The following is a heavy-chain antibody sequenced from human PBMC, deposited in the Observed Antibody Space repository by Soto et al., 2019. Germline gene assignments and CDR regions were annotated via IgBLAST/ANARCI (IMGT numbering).Heavy chain of an antibody. D-gene: IGHD2-2*01. CDR1: GFTFSSYG. CDR3: ANPKHSIVLVPAAPQRRPYGMDV. CDR2: ISYDGSNK. J-gene: IGHJ6*02. V-gene: IGHV3-30*18. Sequence: PGGSLRLSCAASGFTFSSYGMHWVRQAPGKGLEWVAVISYDGSNKYYADSVKGRFTISRDNSKNTLYLQMNSLRAEDTAVYYCANPKHSIVLVPAAPQRRPYGMDVWGQGTTVTVSS.